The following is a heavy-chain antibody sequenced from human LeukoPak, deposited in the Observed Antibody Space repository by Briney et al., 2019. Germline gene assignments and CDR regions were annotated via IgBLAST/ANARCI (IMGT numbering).Heavy chain of an antibody. V-gene: IGHV1-18*01. D-gene: IGHD3-10*01. J-gene: IGHJ5*02. CDR2: ISAYNGNT. CDR1: GYTFTSYG. CDR3: ARDGVRGLGYYGGNWFDP. Sequence: GASVKVSCKASGYTFTSYGISWVRQAPGQGLEWMGWISAYNGNTNYAQKLQGRVTMTTDTSTSTAYMELRSLRSDDTAVCYCARDGVRGLGYYGGNWFDPWGQGTLVTVSS.